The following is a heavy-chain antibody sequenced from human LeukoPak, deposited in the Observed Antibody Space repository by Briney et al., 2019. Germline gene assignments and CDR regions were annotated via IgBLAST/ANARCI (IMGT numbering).Heavy chain of an antibody. Sequence: PSETLSLTCTVSGGSINNYYWSWIRQAPGKGLEWIGYIYYSGSTNYNSSLKSRVTISVDTSKNQFSLKLSSVTAADTAVYYCATPSSGRGGEYFDYWGQGTLVTVSS. CDR2: IYYSGST. J-gene: IGHJ4*02. CDR3: ATPSSGRGGEYFDY. CDR1: GGSINNYY. V-gene: IGHV4-59*12. D-gene: IGHD1-26*01.